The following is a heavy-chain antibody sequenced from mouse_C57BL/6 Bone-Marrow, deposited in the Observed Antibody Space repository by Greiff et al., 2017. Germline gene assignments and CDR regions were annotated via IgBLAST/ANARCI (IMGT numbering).Heavy chain of an antibody. CDR1: GFTFSSYG. V-gene: IGHV5-6*01. Sequence: EVKLVESGGDLVKPGGSLKLSCAASGFTFSSYGMSWVRQTPDKRLEWVATISSGGSYTYYPDSVKGRFTISRDNAKNTLYLQMSSLKSEDTAMYYCAAQALFLYTMGYWGQEASVTVSS. CDR3: AAQALFLYTMGY. D-gene: IGHD3-2*02. J-gene: IGHJ4*01. CDR2: ISSGGSYT.